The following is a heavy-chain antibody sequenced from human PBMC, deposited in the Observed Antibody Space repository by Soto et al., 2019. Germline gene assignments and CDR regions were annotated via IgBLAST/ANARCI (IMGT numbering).Heavy chain of an antibody. V-gene: IGHV3-7*04. CDR3: ASEGNGYVWGEFSN. D-gene: IGHD3-16*01. CDR1: GFTFRVTC. CDR2: MNPDGSEK. J-gene: IGHJ4*02. Sequence: GGSLRLSCAASGFTFRVTCMTWVRQAPGKGLEWVANMNPDGSEKNYADSVKGRFTISRDNAGNSLYLQMNSLRDDDTAVYYCASEGNGYVWGEFSNWGQGTMVTVSS.